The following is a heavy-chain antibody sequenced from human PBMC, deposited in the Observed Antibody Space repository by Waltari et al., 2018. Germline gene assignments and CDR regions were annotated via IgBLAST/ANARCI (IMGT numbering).Heavy chain of an antibody. D-gene: IGHD1-1*01. Sequence: DVQLVESGGGLVEPGGSLRLSCAASGFTFSGHTMVWVRQAPGKGLEWVSSITSTSSNIYYSDTVKGRFTISRDNAENSLYLQMNRLRVEDTAVYYCLRGRPHYFDYWGQGTLVTVSS. J-gene: IGHJ4*02. CDR2: ITSTSSNI. V-gene: IGHV3-48*01. CDR1: GFTFSGHT. CDR3: LRGRPHYFDY.